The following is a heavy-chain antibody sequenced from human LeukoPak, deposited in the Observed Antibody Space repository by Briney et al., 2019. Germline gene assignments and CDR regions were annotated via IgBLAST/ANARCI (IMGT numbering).Heavy chain of an antibody. D-gene: IGHD5/OR15-5a*01. CDR2: INQDGSQI. Sequence: GGSLRLSCTMSGFSNDWMAWVRQAPEKGLEWVATINQDGSQIYYVDSMKGRFTISRDNARKSLYLQLTSLRADDTAVYYCARVIREAPVSNWVQGTLVTVSS. CDR3: ARVIREAPVSN. V-gene: IGHV3-7*04. J-gene: IGHJ4*02. CDR1: GFSNDW.